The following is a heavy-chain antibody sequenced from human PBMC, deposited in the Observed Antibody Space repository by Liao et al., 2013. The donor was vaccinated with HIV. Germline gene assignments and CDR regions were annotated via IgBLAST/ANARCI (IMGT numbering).Heavy chain of an antibody. Sequence: QEQLQESGPGLVKPSETLSLTCAVSGGSISSYYWSWIRQPPGKGLEWIGYIYYSGYTKYNPSLKSRVTILVDTSRDQFSLKLSSVTVADTAVYYCARGGSNSGWYYFDLWGQGTLVTVSS. V-gene: IGHV4-59*01. CDR1: GGSISSYY. D-gene: IGHD6-19*01. CDR2: IYYSGYT. J-gene: IGHJ4*02. CDR3: ARGGSNSGWYYFDL.